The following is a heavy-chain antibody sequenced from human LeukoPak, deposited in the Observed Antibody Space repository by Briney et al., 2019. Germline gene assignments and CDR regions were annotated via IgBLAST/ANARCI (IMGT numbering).Heavy chain of an antibody. J-gene: IGHJ4*02. Sequence: GGAPRLSCAAPGFTFRSYSMKWGRPAPGEGVEGGSSISSSSSYIYYADSVKGRFTISRDNAKNSLYLQMNSLRAEDTAVYYCARDVVYYDSSGFDYWGQGTLVTVSS. CDR3: ARDVVYYDSSGFDY. CDR1: GFTFRSYS. V-gene: IGHV3-21*01. CDR2: ISSSSSYI. D-gene: IGHD3-22*01.